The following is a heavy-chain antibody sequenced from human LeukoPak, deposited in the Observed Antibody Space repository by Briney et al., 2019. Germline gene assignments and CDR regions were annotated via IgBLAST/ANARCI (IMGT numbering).Heavy chain of an antibody. J-gene: IGHJ5*02. Sequence: PSETLSLTCPVSGGSLSSSRYYWGWLRQPPGKGLEWIGSIYYSGNTYYNPSLKSRVTISVDTSKNQFSLKLSSVTAADTAVDYCAISWVVARICWFYPWGQGTLVTVSS. D-gene: IGHD2-15*01. CDR3: AISWVVARICWFYP. V-gene: IGHV4-39*07. CDR2: IYYSGNT. CDR1: GGSLSSSRYY.